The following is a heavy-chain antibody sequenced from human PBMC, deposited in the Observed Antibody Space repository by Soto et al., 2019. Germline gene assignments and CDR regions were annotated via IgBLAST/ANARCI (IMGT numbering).Heavy chain of an antibody. V-gene: IGHV4-31*03. CDR3: ARSRSYYVEDFQK. D-gene: IGHD1-26*01. CDR1: GDSISTEGYY. J-gene: IGHJ1*01. CDR2: IYYSGLT. Sequence: QVQLQESGPGLVKPSQTLSLTCSVSGDSISTEGYYWSWIRQHPGKGLEWIGYIYYSGLTSYNPSLKSRVTISRATSKNQLYLKLSSVTAADTAVYYCARSRSYYVEDFQKWGQGTLVTVSS.